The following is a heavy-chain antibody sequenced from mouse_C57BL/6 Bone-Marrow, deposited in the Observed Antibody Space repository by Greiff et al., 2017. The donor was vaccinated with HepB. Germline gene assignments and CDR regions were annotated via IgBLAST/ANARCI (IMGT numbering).Heavy chain of an antibody. V-gene: IGHV5-6*01. J-gene: IGHJ4*01. Sequence: EVHLVESGGDLVKPGGSLKLSCAASGFTFSSYGMSWVRQTPDKRLEWVATISSGDSYTSYPDSVQGRFTISRDNAKNPLYLQMSSLKSEDTAMEYCARRAVVARDYAMDYWGQVTSVTVSS. D-gene: IGHD1-1*01. CDR3: ARRAVVARDYAMDY. CDR2: ISSGDSYT. CDR1: GFTFSSYG.